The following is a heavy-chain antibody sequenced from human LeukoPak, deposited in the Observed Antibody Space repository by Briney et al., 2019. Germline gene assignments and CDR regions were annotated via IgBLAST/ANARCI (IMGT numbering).Heavy chain of an antibody. CDR2: MNPNNGKT. V-gene: IGHV1-8*01. CDR3: ARFGVGNYYYGMDV. D-gene: IGHD3-10*01. Sequence: ASVKVSCKASGYTFTSYDIHWVRQATGQGLEWVGWMNPNNGKTGYAQKFQGRVTMTGNTSITTAYMELSSLRPDDTAVYYCARFGVGNYYYGMDVWGQGTTVIVSS. J-gene: IGHJ6*02. CDR1: GYTFTSYD.